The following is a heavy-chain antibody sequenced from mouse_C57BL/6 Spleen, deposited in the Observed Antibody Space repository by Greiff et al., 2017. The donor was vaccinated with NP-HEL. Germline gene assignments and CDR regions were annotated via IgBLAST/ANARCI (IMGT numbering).Heavy chain of an antibody. CDR2: IYPGDGDT. V-gene: IGHV1-80*01. CDR1: GYAFSSYW. Sequence: VQLQQSGPELVKPGASVKMSCKASGYAFSSYWMNWVKQRPGKGLEWIGQIYPGDGDTNYNGKFKGKATLTADKSSSTAYMQLSSLTSEDSAVYFCASGEDSNYDFDYWGQGTTLTVSS. CDR3: ASGEDSNYDFDY. D-gene: IGHD2-5*01. J-gene: IGHJ2*01.